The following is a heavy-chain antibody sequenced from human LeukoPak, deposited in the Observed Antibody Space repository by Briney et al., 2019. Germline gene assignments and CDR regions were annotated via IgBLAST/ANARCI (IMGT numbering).Heavy chain of an antibody. Sequence: PAQTLSLTCTVSGVSISRGDYYWGWLRQPPGKGLEWIVYIYYSGSTYYNPSLKSRVTISVDTSKNQFSLKLSSVTAADTAVYYCARLVVVTARGAFDIWGQGTMVTVSS. CDR2: IYYSGST. V-gene: IGHV4-30-4*01. D-gene: IGHD2-21*02. J-gene: IGHJ3*02. CDR3: ARLVVVTARGAFDI. CDR1: GVSISRGDYY.